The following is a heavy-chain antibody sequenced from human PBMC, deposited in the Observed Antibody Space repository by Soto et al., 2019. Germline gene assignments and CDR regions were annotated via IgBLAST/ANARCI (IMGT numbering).Heavy chain of an antibody. D-gene: IGHD3-3*01. CDR1: GCTFSSYA. CDR3: ARYRRYYDFWSGCDLHDMDV. V-gene: IGHV1-69*06. CDR2: IIPIFGTA. J-gene: IGHJ6*02. Sequence: GASVKCSFKASGCTFSSYAISWVRQAPGQVLDCIGGIIPIFGTANYAQKFQGRVTITADKSKSTAYMELSSLRSEDTAVYYCARYRRYYDFWSGCDLHDMDVGGQGTTVDVSS.